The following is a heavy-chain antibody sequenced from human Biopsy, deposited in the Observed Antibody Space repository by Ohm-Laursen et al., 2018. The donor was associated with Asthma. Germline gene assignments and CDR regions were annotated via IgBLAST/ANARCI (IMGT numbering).Heavy chain of an antibody. D-gene: IGHD3-10*01. CDR1: GYTFNSVG. Sequence: ASVKVSCKTSGYTFNSVGITWVRQAPGQGLEWTGWISVYNGNTKVAQKLQDRVTMITGTSTSTAYMELRSLRSDDTAVYFCARAVDYSHYYGIDVWGQGTTVTVS. CDR3: ARAVDYSHYYGIDV. CDR2: ISVYNGNT. J-gene: IGHJ6*02. V-gene: IGHV1-18*01.